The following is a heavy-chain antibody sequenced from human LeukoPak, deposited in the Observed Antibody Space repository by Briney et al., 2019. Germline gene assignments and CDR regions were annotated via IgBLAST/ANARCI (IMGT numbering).Heavy chain of an antibody. J-gene: IGHJ5*02. D-gene: IGHD2-21*02. CDR3: ARRDCVGDCYSNWFDP. V-gene: IGHV1-46*01. CDR1: GYTFTNYF. Sequence: SSVKVSCKPSGYTFTNYFMHWVRQPPGQGLEWMGIVSPRGGSTRYAQKFQGGITMTTDMSTRTVYMELSSLESEDTAVYYCARRDCVGDCYSNWFDPWGQGTLVTVSS. CDR2: VSPRGGST.